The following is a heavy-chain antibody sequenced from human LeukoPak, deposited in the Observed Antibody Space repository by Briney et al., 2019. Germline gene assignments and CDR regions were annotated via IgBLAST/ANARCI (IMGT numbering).Heavy chain of an antibody. CDR2: ISGSGGST. CDR1: GFTFSSYS. CDR3: AKDQGSSGGDYFDY. J-gene: IGHJ4*02. V-gene: IGHV3-23*01. D-gene: IGHD6-19*01. Sequence: GGSLRLSCAASGFTFSSYSMNWVRQAPGKGLEWVSAISGSGGSTYYADSVKGRFTISRDNSKNTLYLQMNSLRAEDTAVYYCAKDQGSSGGDYFDYWGQGTLVTVSS.